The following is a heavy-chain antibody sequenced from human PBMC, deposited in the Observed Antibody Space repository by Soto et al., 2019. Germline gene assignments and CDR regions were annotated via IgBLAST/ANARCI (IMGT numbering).Heavy chain of an antibody. J-gene: IGHJ6*02. Sequence: QVTLKESGPVLVKATETLTLTCNISGFSLTTGRMGVSWIRQPPGKALEWVALIFSNNERSYSTSLQSRLSISDNTYKSQVVLTMTNVDPVDTATYFCARLVADSSWYHYGLDVWGQGTTVTVS. CDR3: ARLVADSSWYHYGLDV. CDR1: GFSLTTGRMG. D-gene: IGHD6-13*01. CDR2: IFSNNER. V-gene: IGHV2-26*03.